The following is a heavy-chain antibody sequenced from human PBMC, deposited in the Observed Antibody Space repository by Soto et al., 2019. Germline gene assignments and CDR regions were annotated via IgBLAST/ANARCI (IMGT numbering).Heavy chain of an antibody. V-gene: IGHV4-30-4*01. J-gene: IGHJ4*02. CDR3: ARRYYHSSGSFYVGYFDY. CDR1: GGSISSGVTY. CDR2: IYYDGST. D-gene: IGHD3-22*01. Sequence: QVKLQESGPGLVKPSQTLSLTCTVSGGSISSGVTYGSWFRQPQGKGREWIGYIYYDGSTYYNPSLKSRVTISVDTSNNQFSLKLSSVTAADTAVYYCARRYYHSSGSFYVGYFDYWGQGTLVTVSS.